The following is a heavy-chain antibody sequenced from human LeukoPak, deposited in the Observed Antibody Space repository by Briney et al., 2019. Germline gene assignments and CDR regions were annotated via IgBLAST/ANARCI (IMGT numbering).Heavy chain of an antibody. Sequence: PGGSLRLSCSVSGFTFSTYVMHWVRLAPGKGLEYVSAISSNGDNTYYADSVKGRFTIFRDNSKNTLYLQMSTLRPDDTAVYFCVRGTGYWGQGTLVTVSS. CDR1: GFTFSTYV. CDR2: ISSNGDNT. V-gene: IGHV3-64D*06. J-gene: IGHJ4*02. CDR3: VRGTGY.